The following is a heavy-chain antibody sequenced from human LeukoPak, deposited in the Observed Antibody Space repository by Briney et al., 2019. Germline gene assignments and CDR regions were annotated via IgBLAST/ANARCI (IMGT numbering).Heavy chain of an antibody. J-gene: IGHJ6*03. CDR1: GGSISSYY. D-gene: IGHD2-15*01. Sequence: SETLSLTCTVAGGSISSYYWSWIRQPPGKGLEWIGYIYYSGSTNYNPSLKSRVTISVDTSKNQFSLKLSSVTAADTAVYYCARSVEGYCSGGSCYSYYYYMDVWGKGTTVTVSS. CDR2: IYYSGST. V-gene: IGHV4-59*01. CDR3: ARSVEGYCSGGSCYSYYYYMDV.